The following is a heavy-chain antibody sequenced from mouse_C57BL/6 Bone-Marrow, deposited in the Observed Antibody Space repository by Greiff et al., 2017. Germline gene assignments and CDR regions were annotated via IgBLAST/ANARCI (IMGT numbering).Heavy chain of an antibody. CDR1: GFSFTSYG. CDR3: ASIYYGYDDYAMDY. CDR2: IWSGGST. J-gene: IGHJ4*01. V-gene: IGHV2-2*01. D-gene: IGHD2-2*01. Sequence: QVQLQQSGPGLVQPSQRLSITCTVSGFSFTSYGVHWVRQSPGKGLEWLGVIWSGGSTDYNAAFISRLSISKDNSKSQVFFKMNSLQADDTAIYYCASIYYGYDDYAMDYWGQGTSVTVSS.